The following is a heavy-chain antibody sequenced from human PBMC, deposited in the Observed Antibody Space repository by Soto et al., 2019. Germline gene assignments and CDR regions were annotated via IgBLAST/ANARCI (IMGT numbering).Heavy chain of an antibody. CDR2: ISAYNGNT. Sequence: ASVKVSCTASGYTFTSYGISWVRQAPGQGLEWMGWISAYNGNTNYAQKLQGRVTMTTDTSTSTAYMELRSLRSDDTAVYYCARDRGEQLVPYYYYGMDVWGQGTTVTVSS. J-gene: IGHJ6*02. V-gene: IGHV1-18*01. CDR1: GYTFTSYG. CDR3: ARDRGEQLVPYYYYGMDV. D-gene: IGHD6-6*01.